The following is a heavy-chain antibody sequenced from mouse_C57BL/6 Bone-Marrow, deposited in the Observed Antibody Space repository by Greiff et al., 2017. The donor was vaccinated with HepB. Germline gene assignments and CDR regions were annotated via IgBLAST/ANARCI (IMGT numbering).Heavy chain of an antibody. CDR1: GFSLTSYG. CDR3: AKEGGEYYRPGNGYLDV. J-gene: IGHJ1*03. CDR2: IWGDGIT. Sequence: QVQLQQSGPGLVAPSQSLSITCTVSGFSLTSYGVSWVRQPPGKGLEWLGVIWGDGITNYHSALISRLSISKDNSKSQVFLKLNSLQTDDTATYYSAKEGGEYYRPGNGYLDVWGTGTKVTVSS. V-gene: IGHV2-3*01. D-gene: IGHD2-13*01.